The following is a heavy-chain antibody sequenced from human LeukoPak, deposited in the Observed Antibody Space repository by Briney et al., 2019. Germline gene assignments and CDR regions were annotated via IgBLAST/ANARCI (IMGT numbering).Heavy chain of an antibody. Sequence: TGGSLRLSCAASGFTFSSYSMNWVRQAPGKGLEWVSSISSSSSYIYYADSVKGRFTISRDNSKNSLYLQMNSLRAEDTALYYCAKDLGLRYYYYYMDVWGKGTTVTVSS. CDR1: GFTFSSYS. D-gene: IGHD5-12*01. CDR3: AKDLGLRYYYYYMDV. J-gene: IGHJ6*03. V-gene: IGHV3-21*04. CDR2: ISSSSSYI.